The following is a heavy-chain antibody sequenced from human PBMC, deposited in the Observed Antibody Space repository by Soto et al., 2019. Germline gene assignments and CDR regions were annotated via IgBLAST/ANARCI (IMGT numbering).Heavy chain of an antibody. Sequence: ASVKVSCKASGYTFTSYGISWVRQAPGQGLEWMGWISAYNGNTNYAQKLQGRVTMTTDTSTSTAYMELRSLRSDDTAVYYCASSIPGIAVAGTNYWGQGTLVTVS. V-gene: IGHV1-18*01. CDR2: ISAYNGNT. D-gene: IGHD6-19*01. J-gene: IGHJ4*02. CDR1: GYTFTSYG. CDR3: ASSIPGIAVAGTNY.